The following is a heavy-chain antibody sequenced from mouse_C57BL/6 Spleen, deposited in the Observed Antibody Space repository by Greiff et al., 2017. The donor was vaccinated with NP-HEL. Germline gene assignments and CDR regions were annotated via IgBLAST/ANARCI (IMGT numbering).Heavy chain of an antibody. CDR2: IHPNSGST. Sequence: QVQLQQSGAELVKPGASVKLSCKASGYTFTSYWMHWVKQRPGQGLEWIGMIHPNSGSTNYNEKFKSKATLTVDKSSSTAYMQLSSLTSEDSAVYYCARSGYSNYVDFDYWGQGTTLTVSS. J-gene: IGHJ2*01. CDR3: ARSGYSNYVDFDY. V-gene: IGHV1-64*01. CDR1: GYTFTSYW. D-gene: IGHD2-5*01.